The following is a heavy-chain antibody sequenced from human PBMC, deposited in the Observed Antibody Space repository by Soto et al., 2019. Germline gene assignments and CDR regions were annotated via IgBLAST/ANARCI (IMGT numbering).Heavy chain of an antibody. CDR2: INHSGSP. CDR1: GSLPVGSLSTYF. J-gene: IGHJ6*02. D-gene: IGHD3-3*01. CDR3: ARARFSQWSQDYYGLDV. Sequence: SETLSLTCGLSGSLPVGSLSTYFWTWIRQPPGKGLEWIGEINHSGSPNYSPSLRGRVTISLDTSKKQFSLNLSSVTAADAAVYFCARARFSQWSQDYYGLDVWGQGTTVTVSS. V-gene: IGHV4-34*01.